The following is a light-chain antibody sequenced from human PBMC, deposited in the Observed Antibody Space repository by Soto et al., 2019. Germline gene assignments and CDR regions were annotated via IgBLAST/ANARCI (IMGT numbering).Light chain of an antibody. CDR2: AES. J-gene: IGKJ5*01. CDR1: ESIARH. Sequence: DIQMTQSPSSLSASVGDRVTITCRASESIARHLNWYQQKPGKAPKLLIYAESSLQNGVPSRFRGGGSRTDFTLTISNLQPEDFATYYCQQSYSTLSITFGQGTRLEIK. V-gene: IGKV1-39*01. CDR3: QQSYSTLSIT.